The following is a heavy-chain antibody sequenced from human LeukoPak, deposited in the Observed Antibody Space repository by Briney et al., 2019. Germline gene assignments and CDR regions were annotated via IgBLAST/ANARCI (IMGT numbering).Heavy chain of an antibody. Sequence: SETLSLTCTVSGYSITSAYYWGWIRQPPGKGLEWIGSFFLKGSTYYNPSLKSRVTISVDTSKNQFSLKLSSVTAADTAVYYCARDGDSSGYYPEYFQHWGQGTLVTVSS. D-gene: IGHD3-22*01. CDR3: ARDGDSSGYYPEYFQH. V-gene: IGHV4-38-2*02. CDR1: GYSITSAYY. J-gene: IGHJ1*01. CDR2: FFLKGST.